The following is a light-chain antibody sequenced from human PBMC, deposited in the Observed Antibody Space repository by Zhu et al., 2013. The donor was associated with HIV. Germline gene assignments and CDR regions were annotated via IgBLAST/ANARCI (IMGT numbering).Light chain of an antibody. CDR3: QQYNSYWT. CDR2: DVS. CDR1: QSVSSW. V-gene: IGKV1-5*01. Sequence: DIQMTQSPSTLSASVGDRVTITCRASQSVSSWLAWYQQKPGKAPNLLIYDVSSLKSGVPSRFSGSGSGTEFTLTITSLQPDDFATYYCQQYNSYWTFGQGTKVEIK. J-gene: IGKJ1*01.